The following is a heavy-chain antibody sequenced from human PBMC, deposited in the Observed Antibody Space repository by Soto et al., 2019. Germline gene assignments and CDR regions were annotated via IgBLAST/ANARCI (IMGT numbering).Heavy chain of an antibody. Sequence: SETRSRTCTVSGYSISSGSYWGWIRQPPGKGPEWSASIYHGGTTFYNPSLKSRITISVDTSNNQFSLKLTSVTAADTAVYYCARVHVMVVAGSTFDYWGHGTLVTVSS. J-gene: IGHJ4*01. CDR2: IYHGGTT. CDR3: ARVHVMVVAGSTFDY. V-gene: IGHV4-38-2*02. D-gene: IGHD6-19*01. CDR1: GYSISSGSY.